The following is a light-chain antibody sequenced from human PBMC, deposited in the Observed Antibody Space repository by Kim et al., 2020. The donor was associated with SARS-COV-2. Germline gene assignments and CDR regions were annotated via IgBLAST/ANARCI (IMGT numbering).Light chain of an antibody. CDR1: QSVSSRH. J-gene: IGKJ2*01. CDR2: AAS. Sequence: PGERATLSCRASQSVSSRHLAWYQQKRGQPPRLLIYAASSRATGIPDRFSGSGSGTDFTLTINRLEPEDFAVYHCQQYGGSPQSFGQGTKLE. V-gene: IGKV3-20*01. CDR3: QQYGGSPQS.